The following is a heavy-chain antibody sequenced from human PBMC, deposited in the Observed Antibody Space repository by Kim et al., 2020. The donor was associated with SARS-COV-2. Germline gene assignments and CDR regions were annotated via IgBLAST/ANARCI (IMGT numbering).Heavy chain of an antibody. D-gene: IGHD5-12*01. CDR2: IDANSGDT. CDR3: VSGYDSFFLDF. J-gene: IGHJ4*02. CDR1: GHTFSGNY. V-gene: IGHV1-2*06. Sequence: ASVKVSCEASGHTFSGNYIHWVRQAPGQRLEWMGRIDANSGDTDYAKRSQGRVAMTVDTSISTAYMELRSLRADDTAVYFCVSGYDSFFLDFWGQGTLVT.